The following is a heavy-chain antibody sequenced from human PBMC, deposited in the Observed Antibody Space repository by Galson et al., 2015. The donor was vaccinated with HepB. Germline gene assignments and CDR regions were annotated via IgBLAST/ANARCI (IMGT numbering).Heavy chain of an antibody. Sequence: SVTVSCKASGGTFSSYAISWVRQAPGQGLEWMGGIIPIFGIANYAQKFQGRVTITADESTSTAYMELSSLRSEDTAVYYCARDQGSSGFLNWFDPWGQGTLVTVSS. CDR1: GGTFSSYA. J-gene: IGHJ5*02. CDR2: IIPIFGIA. V-gene: IGHV1-69*13. D-gene: IGHD6-19*01. CDR3: ARDQGSSGFLNWFDP.